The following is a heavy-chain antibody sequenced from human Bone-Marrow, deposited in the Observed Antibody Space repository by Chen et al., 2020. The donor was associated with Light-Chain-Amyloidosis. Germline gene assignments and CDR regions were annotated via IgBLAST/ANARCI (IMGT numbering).Heavy chain of an antibody. CDR3: ARMFGFCSGGSCYSAYFDY. Sequence: QLQLQESGPGLVRPSETLYLTCTVSGGSISINSYYWGWIRQPPGKWLEWIGSMSYSASTYSSPSLKSRVTISGDTPKNQFSLRLNSVTAADTALYYCARMFGFCSGGSCYSAYFDYWGQGALFTVSS. V-gene: IGHV4-39*01. D-gene: IGHD2-15*01. CDR1: GGSISINSYY. J-gene: IGHJ4*02. CDR2: MSYSAST.